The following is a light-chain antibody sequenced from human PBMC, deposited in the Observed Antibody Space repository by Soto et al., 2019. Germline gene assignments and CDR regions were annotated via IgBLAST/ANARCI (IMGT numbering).Light chain of an antibody. V-gene: IGKV1-9*01. CDR1: QGISSY. J-gene: IGKJ2*01. Sequence: DIQLTQSPSFLSASVGDRVTITCRASQGISSYLAWYQQNPGKAPKFLIYAASTLQTGVPSMCSGSGSATEFTLSISSLQPEDFSTYYCQQLNSYPPYTFAQGTKLEIQ. CDR3: QQLNSYPPYT. CDR2: AAS.